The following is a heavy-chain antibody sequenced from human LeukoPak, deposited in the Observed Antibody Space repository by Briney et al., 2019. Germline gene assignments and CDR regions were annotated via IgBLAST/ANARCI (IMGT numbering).Heavy chain of an antibody. D-gene: IGHD3-22*01. V-gene: IGHV1-69*13. CDR3: ATLYYYDSSGYYYFDY. CDR1: GGTFSSYA. J-gene: IGHJ4*02. CDR2: IIPIFGTA. Sequence: SVKVSCKASGGTFSSYAISWVRQAPGQGLEWMGGIIPIFGTANYAQKFQGRVTITADESTSTAYMELSSLRSEDTAVYYCATLYYYDSSGYYYFDYWGQGTLVTVSS.